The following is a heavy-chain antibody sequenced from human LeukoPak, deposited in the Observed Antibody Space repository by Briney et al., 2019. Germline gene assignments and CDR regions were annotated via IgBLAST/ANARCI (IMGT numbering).Heavy chain of an antibody. CDR3: ARDSGSHGDY. CDR1: GYSFSYSG. Sequence: ASVKVSCKASGYSFSYSGISWVRQAPGQGLEWMGWISAYNGKAAYAQRFLGRVTMTTDTSKSTAYMELGSLRTDDTAVYYCARDSGSHGDYWGQGTLVAVSS. D-gene: IGHD1-26*01. CDR2: ISAYNGKA. V-gene: IGHV1-18*01. J-gene: IGHJ4*02.